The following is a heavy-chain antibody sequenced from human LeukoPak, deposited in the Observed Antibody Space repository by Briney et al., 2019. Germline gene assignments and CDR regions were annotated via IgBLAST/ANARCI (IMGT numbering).Heavy chain of an antibody. Sequence: PGGSLRLSCAASGFTFSNYEMNWVRQAPGKGLEWVSYISSSGSTIYYADSVKGRFTISRDNAKNSLYLQMNGLRAEDTAVYYCVRDRAYYYGSGTYWGQGTLVTVSS. J-gene: IGHJ4*02. CDR1: GFTFSNYE. D-gene: IGHD3-10*01. CDR2: ISSSGSTI. CDR3: VRDRAYYYGSGTY. V-gene: IGHV3-48*03.